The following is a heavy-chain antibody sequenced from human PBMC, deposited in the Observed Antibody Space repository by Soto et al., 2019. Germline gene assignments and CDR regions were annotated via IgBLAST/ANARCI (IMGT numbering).Heavy chain of an antibody. D-gene: IGHD5-12*01. V-gene: IGHV1-69*02. CDR3: ARVGDGYNYDFDY. Sequence: ASVKVSCKASGGTFSSYTISWVRQAPGQGLEWMGRIIPILGIANYAQKFQGRVTITADKSTSTAYMELSSLRSEDTAVYYCARVGDGYNYDFDYWGQGTLVTVSS. CDR2: IIPILGIA. J-gene: IGHJ4*02. CDR1: GGTFSSYT.